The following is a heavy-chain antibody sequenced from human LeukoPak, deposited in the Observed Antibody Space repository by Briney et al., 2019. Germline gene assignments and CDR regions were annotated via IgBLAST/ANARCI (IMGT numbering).Heavy chain of an antibody. Sequence: SETLSLTCTVSGGSISSYYWSWLRQPAGKGLEWIGRIYTSGSTNYNPSLKSRVTMSVDTSKNQFSLKLSSVTAADTAVYYCARDAPYDSSGYYYYYYYYYMDVWGKGTTVTVSS. CDR3: ARDAPYDSSGYYYYYYYYYMDV. CDR2: IYTSGST. CDR1: GGSISSYY. D-gene: IGHD3-22*01. V-gene: IGHV4-4*07. J-gene: IGHJ6*03.